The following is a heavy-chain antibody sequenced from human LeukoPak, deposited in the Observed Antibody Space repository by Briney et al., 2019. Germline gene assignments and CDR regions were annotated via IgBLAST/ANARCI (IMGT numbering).Heavy chain of an antibody. CDR2: ISAYTGNT. CDR3: ARVGFEDLLTGYYLD. D-gene: IGHD3-9*01. J-gene: IGHJ4*02. Sequence: GASVTVSCKASGYTFTSYGISWVRQAPGQGLEWMGWISAYTGNTNYAQKFQRRVTMTTDTSTSTAYMELRGLRSDDTAVYYCARVGFEDLLTGYYLDWGQGTLVTVSS. CDR1: GYTFTSYG. V-gene: IGHV1-18*04.